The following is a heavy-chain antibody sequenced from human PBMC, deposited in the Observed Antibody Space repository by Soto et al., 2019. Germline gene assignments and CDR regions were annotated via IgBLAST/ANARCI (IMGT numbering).Heavy chain of an antibody. V-gene: IGHV3-48*03. CDR1: GFTFSSYE. D-gene: IGHD2-15*01. CDR3: ARDQIRYCSGGSCYWDPKRVDYGMDV. CDR2: ISSSGSTI. J-gene: IGHJ6*02. Sequence: PGGSLRLSCAASGFTFSSYEMNWVRQAPGKGLEWVSYISSSGSTIYYADSVKGRFTISRDNAKNSLYLQMNSLRAEDTAVYYCARDQIRYCSGGSCYWDPKRVDYGMDVWGHGTTVTVAS.